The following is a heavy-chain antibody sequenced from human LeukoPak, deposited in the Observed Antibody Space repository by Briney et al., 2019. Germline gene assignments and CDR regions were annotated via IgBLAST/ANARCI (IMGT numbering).Heavy chain of an antibody. V-gene: IGHV3-7*03. CDR2: IKQDGSEK. J-gene: IGHJ4*02. CDR3: ARARYCSGGNCYSDY. D-gene: IGHD2-15*01. Sequence: PGGSLRLSCAASGFTFSTYWMSWVRQAPGKGLEWVANIKQDGSEKYYVDSVKGRFTISRDNAKNSLYLQMNSLRAEDTAVYYCARARYCSGGNCYSDYWGQGTLVTVPS. CDR1: GFTFSTYW.